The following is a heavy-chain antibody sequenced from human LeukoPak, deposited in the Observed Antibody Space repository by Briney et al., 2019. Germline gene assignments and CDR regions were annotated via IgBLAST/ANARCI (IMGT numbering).Heavy chain of an antibody. V-gene: IGHV3-30*02. CDR3: AKDGHYYDSRGDRVAGRWIDP. J-gene: IGHJ5*02. D-gene: IGHD3-22*01. CDR2: IQYDGRNK. Sequence: QSGGSLRLSCAASGFTFSTNGALWVRQAPGKGLEWVAFIQYDGRNKYYADSVKGRFTIYRDNSKNTVYLQMNSLRREDTAMYYCAKDGHYYDSRGDRVAGRWIDPWGQGTLVTVSS. CDR1: GFTFSTNG.